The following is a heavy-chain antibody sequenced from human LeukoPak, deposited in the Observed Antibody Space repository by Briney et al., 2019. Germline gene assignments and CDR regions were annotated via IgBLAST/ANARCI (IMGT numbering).Heavy chain of an antibody. D-gene: IGHD5-18*01. Sequence: SETLSLSCAVSGDSFSSHYWTWIRQPPGRGLEWIGYIYTSGSTNYNPSLKSRVTISLDTSKNQFSLKLSSVTAADAAVYYCARAGYSYGTGYYFDYWGQGALVTVSS. CDR1: GDSFSSHY. J-gene: IGHJ4*02. CDR3: ARAGYSYGTGYYFDY. V-gene: IGHV4-59*11. CDR2: IYTSGST.